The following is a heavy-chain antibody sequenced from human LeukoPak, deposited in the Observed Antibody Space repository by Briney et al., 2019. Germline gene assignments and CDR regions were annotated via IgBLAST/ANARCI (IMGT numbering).Heavy chain of an antibody. D-gene: IGHD5-18*01. V-gene: IGHV4-59*11. Sequence: SETLSLTRTVSGGSMTTHHWNWIRQTPGKGLEWIGYVFDSGRTKENPSLKSRVTLSAGTSKNQLSLRLSSVTAADTAVYYCTTIKRGNIFGYFDFWGQGILVTVSS. J-gene: IGHJ4*02. CDR3: TTIKRGNIFGYFDF. CDR2: VFDSGRT. CDR1: GGSMTTHH.